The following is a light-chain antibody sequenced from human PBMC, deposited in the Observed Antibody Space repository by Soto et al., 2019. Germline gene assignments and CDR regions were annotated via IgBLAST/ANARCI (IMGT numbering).Light chain of an antibody. CDR3: GTWDSSLSAGV. CDR2: DNN. CDR1: GSNIGNDY. V-gene: IGLV1-51*01. Sequence: QSVLTQPPSVSAAPGQKVTISCSGSGSNIGNDYVSWYQHLPGTAPKLLIYDNNQRPSGIPDRFSGSKSGTSATLGITGLQTGDEADYYCGTWDSSLSAGVFGGGTKLTVL. J-gene: IGLJ2*01.